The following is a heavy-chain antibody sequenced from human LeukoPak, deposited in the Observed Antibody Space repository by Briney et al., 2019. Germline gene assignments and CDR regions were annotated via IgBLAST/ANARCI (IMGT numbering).Heavy chain of an antibody. V-gene: IGHV1-2*02. CDR1: GYTFSGNF. J-gene: IGHJ4*02. Sequence: GASVKVSCKASGYTFSGNFMHWVRQAPGQGLEWMGWINPNNGDTNYAQKLQGRVTVTRDTSISTAYMELSSLRSDDTAVYYCARTRGSHISMAYLDYWGQGTLVTVSS. CDR2: INPNNGDT. D-gene: IGHD2/OR15-2a*01. CDR3: ARTRGSHISMAYLDY.